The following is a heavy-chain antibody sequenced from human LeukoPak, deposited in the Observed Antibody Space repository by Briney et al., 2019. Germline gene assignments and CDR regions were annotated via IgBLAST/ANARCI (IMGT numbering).Heavy chain of an antibody. D-gene: IGHD5-12*01. CDR1: GFTFSSYG. CDR2: IKQDGSDK. CDR3: ARDPSGYEFFDY. J-gene: IGHJ4*02. Sequence: GRSLRLSCAASGFTFSSYGMHWVRQAPGKGLEWVAKIKQDGSDKHYVDSVKGRFTISRDNAKNSLYLQMNSLRAEDTAVYYCARDPSGYEFFDYWGQGTLVTVSS. V-gene: IGHV3-7*05.